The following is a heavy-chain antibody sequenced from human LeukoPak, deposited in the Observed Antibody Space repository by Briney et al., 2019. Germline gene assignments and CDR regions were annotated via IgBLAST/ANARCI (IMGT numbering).Heavy chain of an antibody. Sequence: GGSLRLSCAASGFTFSDYYMSWIRQAPGKGLEWVSYINGGGTSIYYADSVKGRFTISRDNAKNSLYLQMNSLRAEDTAVYYCARDARAGRITMVRGKAFDIWGQGTMVTVSS. CDR3: ARDARAGRITMVRGKAFDI. CDR1: GFTFSDYY. J-gene: IGHJ3*02. V-gene: IGHV3-11*04. D-gene: IGHD3-10*01. CDR2: INGGGTSI.